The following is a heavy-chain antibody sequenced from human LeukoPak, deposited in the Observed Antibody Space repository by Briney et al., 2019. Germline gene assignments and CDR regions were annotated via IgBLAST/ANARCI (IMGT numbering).Heavy chain of an antibody. J-gene: IGHJ4*02. CDR1: GGTFSSYA. D-gene: IGHD3-22*01. Sequence: SVKVSCKASGGTFSSYAISWVRQAPGQGLEWMGGIIPIFGTANYAQKFQGRVTITADESTSTAYMELSSLRSEDTAVYYCARVNYGYFLGYYFVYWGQGTLVTVSS. CDR3: ARVNYGYFLGYYFVY. CDR2: IIPIFGTA. V-gene: IGHV1-69*13.